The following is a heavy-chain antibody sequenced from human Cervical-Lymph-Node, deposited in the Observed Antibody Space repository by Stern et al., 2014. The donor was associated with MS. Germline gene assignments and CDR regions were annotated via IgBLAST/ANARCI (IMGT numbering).Heavy chain of an antibody. CDR1: GFTVSSNY. CDR2: IYSGGST. D-gene: IGHD2-15*01. J-gene: IGHJ6*02. V-gene: IGHV3-53*01. Sequence: EVQLVESGGGLIQPGGSLRLSCAASGFTVSSNYMSWVRQAPGKGLEWGSVIYSGGSTYYADSVKGRFTISRDNSKNTLYLQMNSLRAEDTAVYYCARDIVVVVAATYYYYGMDVWGQGTTVTVSS. CDR3: ARDIVVVVAATYYYYGMDV.